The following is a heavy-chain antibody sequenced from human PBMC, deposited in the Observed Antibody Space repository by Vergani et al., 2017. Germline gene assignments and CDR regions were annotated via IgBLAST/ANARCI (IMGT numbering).Heavy chain of an antibody. J-gene: IGHJ6*02. CDR3: ARRNGSGSDYSYYYYGMDV. CDR2: IYHSGST. CDR1: GGSISSSNW. D-gene: IGHD3-10*01. V-gene: IGHV4-4*02. Sequence: QVQLQESGPGLVKPSGTLSLTCAVSGGSISSSNWWSWVRQPPGKGLEWIVEIYHSGSTNYNPSLKSRVTISVDKSKNQFSLKLSSVTAADTAVYYCARRNGSGSDYSYYYYGMDVWGQGTTVTVSS.